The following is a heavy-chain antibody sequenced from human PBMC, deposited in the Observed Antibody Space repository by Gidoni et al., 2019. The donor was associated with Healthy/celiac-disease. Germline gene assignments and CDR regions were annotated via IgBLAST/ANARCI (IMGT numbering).Heavy chain of an antibody. Sequence: EVQLVQSGAQVKKPGESLKISCKGSGYTFTSYWSGWVRQMPGKGLEWMGIIYPGDSDTRYSPSFQGQVTISADKSISTAYLQWSSLKASDTAMYYCARLSCSSTSCYTEWGFDYWGQGTLVTVSS. CDR2: IYPGDSDT. CDR1: GYTFTSYW. J-gene: IGHJ4*02. V-gene: IGHV5-51*01. CDR3: ARLSCSSTSCYTEWGFDY. D-gene: IGHD2-2*02.